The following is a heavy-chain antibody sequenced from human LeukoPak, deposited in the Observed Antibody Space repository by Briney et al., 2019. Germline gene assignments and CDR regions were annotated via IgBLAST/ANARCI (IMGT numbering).Heavy chain of an antibody. CDR2: IRSKAYGGTT. CDR1: GFTFGDYA. CDR3: TRDRQPRITSN. Sequence: GGSLRLSCTASGFTFGDYAMSWFRQAPGKGLEWGGFIRSKAYGGTTEYAASVKGRFTISRDDSKSIAYLQMNSLKTEDTAVYYCTRDRQPRITSNWGQGTLVTVSS. V-gene: IGHV3-49*03. D-gene: IGHD3-3*01. J-gene: IGHJ4*02.